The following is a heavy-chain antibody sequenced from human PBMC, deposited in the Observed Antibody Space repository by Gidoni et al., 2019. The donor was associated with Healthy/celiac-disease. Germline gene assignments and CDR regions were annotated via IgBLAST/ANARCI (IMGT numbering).Heavy chain of an antibody. V-gene: IGHV3-49*04. J-gene: IGHJ6*02. CDR1: GFTFGDYA. CDR3: TRTQWLRYGMDV. D-gene: IGHD5-12*01. Sequence: EVQLVESGGGLVQPGRSLKLSWTGSGFTFGDYAMSLVRPAPGKGVEWVGFIRSKADGGTTEYAASVKGRFTISRDDSKSIAYLQMNSLKTEDTAVYYCTRTQWLRYGMDVWGQGTTVTVSS. CDR2: IRSKADGGTT.